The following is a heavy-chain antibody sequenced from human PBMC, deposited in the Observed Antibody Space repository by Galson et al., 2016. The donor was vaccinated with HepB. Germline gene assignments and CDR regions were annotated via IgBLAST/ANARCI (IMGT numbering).Heavy chain of an antibody. J-gene: IGHJ6*02. D-gene: IGHD6-6*01. CDR3: ARARRAEAARRKDYYDNGMDV. Sequence: SVKVSCKASGYSFTAFHMNWVRRAPGQGLEWMGIINPSRGVTVYTPSLQGRVAFTTDTSTRTIYMHLSGLRSEDTAIYYWARARRAEAARRKDYYDNGMDVWGQGTPVTVS. CDR2: INPSRGVT. V-gene: IGHV1-46*01. CDR1: GYSFTAFH.